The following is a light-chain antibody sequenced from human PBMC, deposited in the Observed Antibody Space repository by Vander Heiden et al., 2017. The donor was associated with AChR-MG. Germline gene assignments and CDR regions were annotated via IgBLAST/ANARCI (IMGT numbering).Light chain of an antibody. CDR2: GAS. CDR3: QHDSGSVS. J-gene: IGKJ3*01. Sequence: EIGLTQYPGTLSLSPAERATLSCRASQTVSSSYKEWYQQKAGQAPRLIIYGASSRAKGIPDRFSGSGSGKDFTLTSSRLEYEDFAVYYLQHDSGSVSFGRGTKVDIK. CDR1: QTVSSSY. V-gene: IGKV3-20*01.